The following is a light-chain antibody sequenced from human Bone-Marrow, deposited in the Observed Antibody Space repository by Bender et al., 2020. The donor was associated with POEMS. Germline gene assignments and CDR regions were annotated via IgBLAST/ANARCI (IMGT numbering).Light chain of an antibody. J-gene: IGLJ3*02. CDR3: AVGDGSLNGWV. V-gene: IGLV1-44*01. CDR1: SSNIGAHA. Sequence: QSVLTQPPSASGTPGQRVTISCSGGSSNIGAHAVNWYQHLPGTAPKLLIYSSHRRPSEVPDRFSGSSSGTSASLAISGLEAEDEADYYCAVGDGSLNGWVFGGGTKLTVL. CDR2: SSH.